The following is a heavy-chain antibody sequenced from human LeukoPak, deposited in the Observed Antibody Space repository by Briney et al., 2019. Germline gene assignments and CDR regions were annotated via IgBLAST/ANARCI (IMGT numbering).Heavy chain of an antibody. CDR2: ISGSGGVT. D-gene: IGHD2-8*01. V-gene: IGHV3-23*01. Sequence: GGSLRLSCAASRFTFSSYAMSWVRQAPGKGLEWASAISGSGGVTYYADSVKGRFTISRDNSNNTLYLQMNSLRAEGTAVYYCAKDPDCTSGVCYTFFDYWGQGTLVTVSS. CDR3: AKDPDCTSGVCYTFFDY. CDR1: RFTFSSYA. J-gene: IGHJ4*02.